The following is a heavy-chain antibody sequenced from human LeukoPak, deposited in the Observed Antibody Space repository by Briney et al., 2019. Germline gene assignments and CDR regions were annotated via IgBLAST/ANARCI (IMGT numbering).Heavy chain of an antibody. CDR3: AREPRITMSTAAFDI. CDR2: ISYDGSNK. CDR1: GFTFSSYG. Sequence: GGSLRLSCAASGFTFSSYGMHWVRQAPGKGLEWVAVISYDGSNKYYADSVKGRFTISRDNSKNTLYLQMNSLRAEDTTVYHCAREPRITMSTAAFDIWGQGTMVTVSS. V-gene: IGHV3-30*03. D-gene: IGHD3-22*01. J-gene: IGHJ3*02.